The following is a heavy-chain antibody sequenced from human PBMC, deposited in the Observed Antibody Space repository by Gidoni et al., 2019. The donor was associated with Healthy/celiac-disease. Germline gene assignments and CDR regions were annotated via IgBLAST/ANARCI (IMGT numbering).Heavy chain of an antibody. D-gene: IGHD6-13*01. CDR3: ARPGANYSSSWSPLDY. CDR2: INHSGST. J-gene: IGHJ4*02. V-gene: IGHV4-34*01. Sequence: QVQLQQWGAGLLKPSETLSLTCAVYGGSFSGYYWSWIRQPPGKGLEWIGEINHSGSTNYNPSLKSRVTISVDTSKNQFSLKLSSVTAADTAVYYCARPGANYSSSWSPLDYWGQGTLVTVSS. CDR1: GGSFSGYY.